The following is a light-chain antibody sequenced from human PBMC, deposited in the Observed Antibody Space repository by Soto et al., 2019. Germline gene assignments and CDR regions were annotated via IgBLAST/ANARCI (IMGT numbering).Light chain of an antibody. CDR1: QSLTHSSGYNY. J-gene: IGKJ5*01. CDR3: MQPLQTLIT. V-gene: IGKV2-28*01. CDR2: LGS. Sequence: EIVLTQSPISLSVWPGESASISCTSSQSLTHSSGYNYLDWYLLKPGQPPQLLIYLGSNRGSGVPDRFSASGSGTDFTLTIIRVDTEDAGFHFCMQPLQTLITFGQGTRLEIQ.